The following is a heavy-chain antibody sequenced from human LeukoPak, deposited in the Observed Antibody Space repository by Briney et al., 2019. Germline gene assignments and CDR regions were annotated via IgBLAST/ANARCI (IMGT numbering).Heavy chain of an antibody. CDR3: AKVNKGGYDSFDY. CDR2: IIPIFGTA. D-gene: IGHD5-12*01. CDR1: GGTFSSYA. J-gene: IGHJ4*02. V-gene: IGHV1-69*13. Sequence: SVKVSCKASGGTFSSYAISWVRQAPGQGLEWMGGIIPIFGTANYAQKFQGRVTITADESTSTAYMELSSLRPEDTAVYYCAKVNKGGYDSFDYWGQGTLVTVSS.